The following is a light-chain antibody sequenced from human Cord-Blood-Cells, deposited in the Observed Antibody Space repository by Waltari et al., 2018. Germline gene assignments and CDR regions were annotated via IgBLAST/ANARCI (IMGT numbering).Light chain of an antibody. Sequence: SSELTPDPAVSVALGQTVRITCQGESLRSYYASWYQQKPGQAPVLVIYGKNNRPSGIPDRFSGSSSGNTASLTITGAQAEDEADYYCNSRDSSGNQVVFGGGTKLTVL. CDR1: SLRSYY. CDR3: NSRDSSGNQVV. V-gene: IGLV3-19*01. J-gene: IGLJ2*01. CDR2: GKN.